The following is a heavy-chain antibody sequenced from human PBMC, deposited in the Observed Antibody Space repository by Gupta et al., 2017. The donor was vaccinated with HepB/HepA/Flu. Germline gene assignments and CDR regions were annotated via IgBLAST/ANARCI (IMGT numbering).Heavy chain of an antibody. V-gene: IGHV1-2*02. CDR3: ARGTRRGGNIVPFDF. Sequence: QVQLVQSGTEVKKPGASVRVSCKASGYTFTDFSIHWVRQASGHGLEWMGWLNPNSGGTNYAQKFQGRVTLTRDTSISTAYMEVNTLKSDDTAIYYCARGTRRGGNIVPFDFWGQGTLVTVSS. J-gene: IGHJ5*01. D-gene: IGHD5-12*01. CDR2: LNPNSGGT. CDR1: GYTFTDFS.